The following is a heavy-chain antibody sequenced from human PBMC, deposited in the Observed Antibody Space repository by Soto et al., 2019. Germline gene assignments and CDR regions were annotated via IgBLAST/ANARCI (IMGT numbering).Heavy chain of an antibody. V-gene: IGHV3-13*01. CDR1: GFTFSSYD. Sequence: GGSLRLSCAASGFTFSSYDMHWVRQATGKGLEWVSAIGTAGDTYYPGSVKGRFTISRENAKNSLYLQMNSLRAGDTAVYYCARGSPNDFWSGYYGNDLDYWGQGTLVTVSS. CDR2: IGTAGDT. CDR3: ARGSPNDFWSGYYGNDLDY. D-gene: IGHD3-3*01. J-gene: IGHJ4*02.